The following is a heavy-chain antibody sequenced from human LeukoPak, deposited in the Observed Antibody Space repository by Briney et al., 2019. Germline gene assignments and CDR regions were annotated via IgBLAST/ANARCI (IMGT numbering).Heavy chain of an antibody. Sequence: GGSLRLSCAASGFTFNSYGIHWVRQAPGKGLEWVAFISSDGSDKYYADSVKGRFTISRDNSKNTLYLQMSSLRAEDTAVYYCAKDRRGSCNGGSCYCCDYWGQGTLVTVSS. CDR1: GFTFNSYG. D-gene: IGHD2-15*01. V-gene: IGHV3-30*02. J-gene: IGHJ4*02. CDR2: ISSDGSDK. CDR3: AKDRRGSCNGGSCYCCDY.